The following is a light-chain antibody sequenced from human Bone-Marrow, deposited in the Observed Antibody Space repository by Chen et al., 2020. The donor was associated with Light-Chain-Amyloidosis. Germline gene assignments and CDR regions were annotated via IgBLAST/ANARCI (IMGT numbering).Light chain of an antibody. CDR2: AVS. J-gene: IGLJ1*01. V-gene: IGLV2-14*01. CDR3: SSFTSSSSYV. CDR1: SGDVGTYNY. Sequence: QSALTQPASVSGAPGQSITISCPGPSGDVGTYNYVSWYQQHPGKAPKVMIYAVSNRPSGVSNRFSGSKSGNTASLTISGLQAEDEADYYCSSFTSSSSYVFGPGTKVTVL.